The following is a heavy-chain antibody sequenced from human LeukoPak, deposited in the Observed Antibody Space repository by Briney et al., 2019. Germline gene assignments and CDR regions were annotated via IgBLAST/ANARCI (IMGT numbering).Heavy chain of an antibody. V-gene: IGHV3-9*01. D-gene: IGHD5-12*01. CDR2: ISWNSGSI. CDR1: GFTFDDYA. CDR3: AKSQHGGCSGYDLPHFDY. J-gene: IGHJ4*02. Sequence: PGGSLRLSCAASGFTFDDYAMHWVRQAPGKGLEWVSGISWNSGSIGYADSVKGRFTISRDNAKNSLYLQMNSLRAEDTALYYCAKSQHGGCSGYDLPHFDYWGQGTLVTVSS.